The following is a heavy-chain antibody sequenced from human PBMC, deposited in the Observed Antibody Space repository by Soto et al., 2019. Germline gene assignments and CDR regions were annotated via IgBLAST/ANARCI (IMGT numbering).Heavy chain of an antibody. CDR1: GGSISGLY. D-gene: IGHD4-4*01. Sequence: QVQLQESGPGLLKPSETLSLTCAVSGGSISGLYWSWVRQPPGRGLEWIGWIYYSGPTNYNPSHKSPVTITVHTSKNQFSPKLSSVTAADTAIYYCASLRNDYIMDVWGKGTTVTVSS. CDR2: IYYSGPT. V-gene: IGHV4-59*08. CDR3: ASLRNDYIMDV. J-gene: IGHJ6*03.